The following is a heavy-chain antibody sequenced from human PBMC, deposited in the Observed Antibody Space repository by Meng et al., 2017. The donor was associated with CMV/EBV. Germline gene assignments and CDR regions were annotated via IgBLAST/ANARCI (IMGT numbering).Heavy chain of an antibody. Sequence: QGHRQKSGPGLVKPSPTLSLTCTVSGGSISSGDYYWSWIRQPPGKGLEWIGYIYYSGSTYYNPSLKSRVTISVDTSKNQFSLKLSSVTAADTAVYYCARDNRRGGVDYWGQGTLVTVSS. CDR2: IYYSGST. V-gene: IGHV4-30-4*08. CDR1: GGSISSGDYY. CDR3: ARDNRRGGVDY. D-gene: IGHD3-3*01. J-gene: IGHJ4*02.